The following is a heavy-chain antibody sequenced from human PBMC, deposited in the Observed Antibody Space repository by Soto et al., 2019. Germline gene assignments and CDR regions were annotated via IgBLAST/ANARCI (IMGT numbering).Heavy chain of an antibody. CDR1: GYTFTNYY. CDR3: ARGDNDY. CDR2: IHPDGGHT. J-gene: IGHJ4*02. V-gene: IGHV1-46*01. Sequence: ASVKVSCNASGYTFTNYYVQWVRQAPGQGLEWMGVIHPDGGHTTYSQKFQDRVTMTRDTFTNTIYMELSSLRSEDTAVYYCARGDNDYWGQGTLVTVSS.